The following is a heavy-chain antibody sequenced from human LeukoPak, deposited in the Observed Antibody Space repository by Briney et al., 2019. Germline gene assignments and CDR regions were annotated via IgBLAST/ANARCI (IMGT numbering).Heavy chain of an antibody. V-gene: IGHV3-30*18. D-gene: IGHD6-6*01. J-gene: IGHJ4*02. Sequence: PGGSLRLSFAASGFTFSSYGMHWVRQAPGKGLEWVAVISYDGSNKYYADSVKGRFTISRDNSKNTLYLQMNSLRAEDTAVYYCAKDSSSFAPYYFDYWGQGTLVTVSS. CDR3: AKDSSSFAPYYFDY. CDR2: ISYDGSNK. CDR1: GFTFSSYG.